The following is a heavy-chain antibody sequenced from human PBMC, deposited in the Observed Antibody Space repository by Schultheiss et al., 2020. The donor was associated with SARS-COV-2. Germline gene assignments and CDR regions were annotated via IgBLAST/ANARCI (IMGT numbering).Heavy chain of an antibody. D-gene: IGHD2-15*01. V-gene: IGHV3-48*04. Sequence: GGSLRLSCAASGFTFSSYWMSWVRQAPGKGLEWVSYISSSSSTIYYADSVKGRFTISRDNAKNSLYLQMNSLRAEDTAVYYCARDCSGGSCYGLDYYGMDVWGQGTTVTVSS. CDR1: GFTFSSYW. J-gene: IGHJ6*02. CDR2: ISSSSSTI. CDR3: ARDCSGGSCYGLDYYGMDV.